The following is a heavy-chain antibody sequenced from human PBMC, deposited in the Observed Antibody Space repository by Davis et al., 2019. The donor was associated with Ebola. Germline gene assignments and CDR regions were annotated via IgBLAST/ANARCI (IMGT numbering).Heavy chain of an antibody. CDR3: ARRSTMGGPWDYFDY. V-gene: IGHV4-59*08. CDR2: IYYSGST. CDR1: GGSISSYY. J-gene: IGHJ4*02. D-gene: IGHD1-26*01. Sequence: SQTLSLTCTVSGGSISSYYWSWIRQPPGKGLEWIGYIYYSGSTNYNPSLKSRVTISVDTSKNQFSLKLSSVTAADTAVYYCARRSTMGGPWDYFDYWGQGTLVTVSS.